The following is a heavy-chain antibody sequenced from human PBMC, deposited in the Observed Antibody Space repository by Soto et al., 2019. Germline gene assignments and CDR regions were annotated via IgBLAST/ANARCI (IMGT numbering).Heavy chain of an antibody. D-gene: IGHD2-8*02. CDR2: IKHSGST. V-gene: IGHV4-34*01. Sequence: QVQLQQWGAGLLKPSETLSLTCAVYGGSFSGYYWTWIRQPPGTGLEWIGEIKHSGSTNDNPSLKRRVTISVDTPKNQFSLKMTSVTAADTAVYYCARDKITGLFDYWGQGTLVTVSS. J-gene: IGHJ4*02. CDR1: GGSFSGYY. CDR3: ARDKITGLFDY.